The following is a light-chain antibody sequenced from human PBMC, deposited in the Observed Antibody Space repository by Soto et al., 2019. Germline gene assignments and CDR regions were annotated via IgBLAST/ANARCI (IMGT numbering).Light chain of an antibody. CDR3: QSYDYSLSVPVV. CDR1: SSNIETNT. Sequence: QSALTQPPSASGTPGQRVTISCSGSSSNIETNTVDWYQHLPGTAPKVLIFNNNQRPSGVPDRFSATTSGTSASLAITGLRAEDEADYYCQSYDYSLSVPVVFGGGTKLTVL. J-gene: IGLJ2*01. CDR2: NNN. V-gene: IGLV1-44*01.